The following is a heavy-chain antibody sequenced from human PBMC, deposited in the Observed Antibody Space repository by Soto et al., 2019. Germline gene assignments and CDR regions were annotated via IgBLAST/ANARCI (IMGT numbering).Heavy chain of an antibody. D-gene: IGHD3-3*01. CDR2: IYHSGST. V-gene: IGHV4-4*02. CDR1: GGSISSSNW. J-gene: IGHJ5*02. Sequence: TLSLTCAVSGGSISSSNWWSWVRQPPVKGLEWIGEIYHSGSTNYNPSLKSRVTISVDKSKNQFSLKLSSVTAADTAVYYCATRITIFGVVINPWFDPWGQGTLVSVSS. CDR3: ATRITIFGVVINPWFDP.